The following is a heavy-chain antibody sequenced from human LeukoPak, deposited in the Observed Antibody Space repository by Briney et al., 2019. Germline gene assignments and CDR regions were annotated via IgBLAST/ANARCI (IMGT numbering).Heavy chain of an antibody. CDR2: IYYSGST. D-gene: IGHD5-24*01. CDR1: GGSISSYY. V-gene: IGHV4-59*01. J-gene: IGHJ6*04. CDR3: ARASRWHQTVDV. Sequence: SETLSLTCTVPGGSISSYYWSWIRQPPGKGLEWIGYIYYSGSTNYNPSLKSRVTISVDTSKNQFSLKLSSVTAADTAVYYCARASRWHQTVDVWGKGTTVTVSS.